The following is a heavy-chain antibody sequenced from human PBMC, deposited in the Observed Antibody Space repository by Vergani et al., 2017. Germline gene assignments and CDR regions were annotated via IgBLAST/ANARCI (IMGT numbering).Heavy chain of an antibody. Sequence: QVQLVESGGGVFQPGRSLRLSCAASGFTFNQYGMHWVRQAPGKGLEWVAVTWYDGNNKQYADSVKGRFTNSRDNSKSTMYLQMNSLRDEDTGVYYCARDLRLLYNRFDPWGQGTLVTVSS. CDR1: GFTFNQYG. CDR3: ARDLRLLYNRFDP. J-gene: IGHJ5*02. V-gene: IGHV3-33*01. CDR2: TWYDGNNK. D-gene: IGHD1-14*01.